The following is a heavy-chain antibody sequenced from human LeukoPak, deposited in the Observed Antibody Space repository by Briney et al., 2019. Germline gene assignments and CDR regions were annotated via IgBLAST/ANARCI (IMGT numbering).Heavy chain of an antibody. CDR3: ARGYDFWSGYFSRPYGMDV. CDR2: ISAYNGNT. V-gene: IGHV1-18*01. D-gene: IGHD3-3*01. Sequence: ASVKVSCKASGYTFTSYAMHWVRQAPGQGLEWMGWISAYNGNTNYAQKLQGRVTMTTDTSTSTAYMELRSLRSDDTAVYYCARGYDFWSGYFSRPYGMDVWGQGTTVTVSS. CDR1: GYTFTSYA. J-gene: IGHJ6*02.